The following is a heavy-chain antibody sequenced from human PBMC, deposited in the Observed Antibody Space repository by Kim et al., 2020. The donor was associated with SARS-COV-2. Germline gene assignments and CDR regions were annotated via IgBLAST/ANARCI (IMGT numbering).Heavy chain of an antibody. CDR2: IYSGVST. V-gene: IGHV3-66*01. D-gene: IGHD1-26*01. J-gene: IGHJ6*02. Sequence: GWSLRLSCAASGFTVSSNYMSWVRQAPGKGLEWVSVIYSGVSTYYADSVKGRFTISRDNSKNTLYLQMNSLRAEDTAVYYCARVRSGSYYYGMDVWGQGTTVTVSS. CDR3: ARVRSGSYYYGMDV. CDR1: GFTVSSNY.